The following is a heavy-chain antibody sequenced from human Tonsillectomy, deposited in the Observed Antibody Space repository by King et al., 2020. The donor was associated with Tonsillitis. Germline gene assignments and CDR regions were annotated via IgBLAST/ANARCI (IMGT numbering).Heavy chain of an antibody. Sequence: VQLVESGGGVVQPGRSLRLSCAASGFTFSNYGMHWVRQAPGKGLEWVAVIWYDGEHKYYADSVKGRFTISRDDSKNTLYLQMNSLRVEDTAVYYCARDLDSSWCFLYDWGQGTLVTVSS. CDR2: IWYDGEHK. V-gene: IGHV3-33*08. D-gene: IGHD6-13*01. CDR1: GFTFSNYG. J-gene: IGHJ4*02. CDR3: ARDLDSSWCFLYD.